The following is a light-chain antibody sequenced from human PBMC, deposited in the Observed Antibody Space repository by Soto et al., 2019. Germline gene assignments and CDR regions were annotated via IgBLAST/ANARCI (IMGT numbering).Light chain of an antibody. J-gene: IGKJ1*01. V-gene: IGKV3-20*01. CDR3: QPYGSSPWT. CDR1: QSVSSSY. Sequence: EIVLTQSPGTLSLSPGERATLSCRASQSVSSSYLAWYQQKPGQAPRLLIYGASSRATGIPDRFSGSGSGTDFTLTISRLEPEDFAVYYCQPYGSSPWTVGPGTQVEIK. CDR2: GAS.